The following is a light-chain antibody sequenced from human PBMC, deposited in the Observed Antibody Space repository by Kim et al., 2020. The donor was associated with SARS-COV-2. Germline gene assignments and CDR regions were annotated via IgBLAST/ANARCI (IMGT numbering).Light chain of an antibody. CDR2: RNS. CDR1: SSNIGSDY. J-gene: IGLJ3*02. CDR3: AVWDESLSSWL. Sequence: QSVLTQPPSASGTPGQRVTISCSGSSSNIGSDYVYWYQQLPGTAPKLFIYRNSQRPSGVPDRFSGSTSGTSASLAISGLRFEDEAEYYCAVWDESLSSWLFGGGTQLTVL. V-gene: IGLV1-47*01.